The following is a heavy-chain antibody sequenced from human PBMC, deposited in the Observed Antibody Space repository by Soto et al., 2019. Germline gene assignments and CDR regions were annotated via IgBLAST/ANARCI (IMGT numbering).Heavy chain of an antibody. D-gene: IGHD6-6*01. CDR1: GFTFSNYS. CDR2: MNSGGRS. V-gene: IGHV3-23*01. J-gene: IGHJ6*02. CDR3: AKALQYSSSRDYFYYGMDV. Sequence: GSLRLSCAASGFTFSNYSMSWVRQAPGEGLEWGSGMNSGGRSYYADSVKGRFTISRDTSKNMLYLQMNSLRADDTAVFYCAKALQYSSSRDYFYYGMDVWGQGTTVTVSS.